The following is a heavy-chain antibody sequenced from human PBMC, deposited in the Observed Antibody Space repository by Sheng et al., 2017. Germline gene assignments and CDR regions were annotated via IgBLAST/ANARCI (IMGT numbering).Heavy chain of an antibody. CDR2: IYYSGST. CDR3: AIDPSSTSCFDP. V-gene: IGHV4-39*07. Sequence: QLQLQESGPGLVKPSETLSLTCTVSGGSISSSSYYWGWIRQPPGKGLEWIGSIYYSGSTYYNPSLKSRVTISVDTSKNQFSLKLSSVTAADTAVYYCAIDPSSTSCFDPWGQGTLVTVSS. CDR1: GGSISSSSYY. D-gene: IGHD2-2*01. J-gene: IGHJ5*02.